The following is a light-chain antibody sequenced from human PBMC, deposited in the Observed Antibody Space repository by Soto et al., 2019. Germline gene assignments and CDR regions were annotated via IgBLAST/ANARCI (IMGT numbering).Light chain of an antibody. Sequence: EIVMTQSPGTLSVSPGERATLSCRASQSVSSNLAWYQQKPGQAPRLLIYGASTRATGIPARFSGSGSGTEFTLTISSLQSEYFALYYCQQYNNWPPWTFGQGTKVEIK. CDR3: QQYNNWPPWT. J-gene: IGKJ1*01. V-gene: IGKV3-15*01. CDR2: GAS. CDR1: QSVSSN.